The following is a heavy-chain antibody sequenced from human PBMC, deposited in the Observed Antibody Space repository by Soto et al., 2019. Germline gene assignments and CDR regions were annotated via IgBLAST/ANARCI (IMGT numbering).Heavy chain of an antibody. CDR1: GGSISSYY. CDR2: IYYSGST. V-gene: IGHV4-59*01. D-gene: IGHD1-26*01. CDR3: ARGFLGAVDY. J-gene: IGHJ4*02. Sequence: SETLSLTCTVSGGSISSYYWSWIRQPPGKGLEWIGYIYYSGSTNYNPSLKSRVTISVDTSKNQFSLKLSSVTAADTAVYYCARGFLGAVDYWGQGTLVTVSS.